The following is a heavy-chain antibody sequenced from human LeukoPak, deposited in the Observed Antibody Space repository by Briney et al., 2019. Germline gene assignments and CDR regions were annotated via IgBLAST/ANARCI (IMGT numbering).Heavy chain of an antibody. Sequence: ASVRVSCKASGYNVVGFDIHWVRPAPGQGREWMGRINPRDGETSFAQKFQGRVTMTSDMSISTAYMELSGLRYDDTAVYYCGRDWELRFHQGGLDYWGQGTLVTVSS. CDR1: GYNVVGFD. CDR2: INPRDGET. CDR3: GRDWELRFHQGGLDY. D-gene: IGHD3-3*01. V-gene: IGHV1-2*06. J-gene: IGHJ4*02.